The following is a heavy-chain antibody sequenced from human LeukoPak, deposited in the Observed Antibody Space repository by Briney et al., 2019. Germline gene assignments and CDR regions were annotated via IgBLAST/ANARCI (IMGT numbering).Heavy chain of an antibody. J-gene: IGHJ4*02. CDR3: ATDINDDFWSGYYGFDY. V-gene: IGHV1-24*01. CDR1: GNTLTELS. Sequence: ASVKVSCKVSGNTLTELSMHWVRQAPGKGLEWMGGFDPEDGETIYAQKFQGRVTMTEDTSTDTAYMELSSLRSEDTAVYYCATDINDDFWSGYYGFDYWGQGTLVTVSS. CDR2: FDPEDGET. D-gene: IGHD3-3*01.